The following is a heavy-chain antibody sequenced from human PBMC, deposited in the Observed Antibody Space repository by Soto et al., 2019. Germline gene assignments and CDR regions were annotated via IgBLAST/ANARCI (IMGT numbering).Heavy chain of an antibody. CDR2: IYYSGST. D-gene: IGHD6-19*01. J-gene: IGHJ6*02. Sequence: SETLSLSCTVSGGSISSYYWSGSRQPPGKGLEWIGYIYYSGSTNYNPSLKSRVTISVDTSKNQFSLKLSSVTAADTAVYYCARHPSSSGWYYYYYGMDVWGQGTTVTVS. V-gene: IGHV4-59*08. CDR1: GGSISSYY. CDR3: ARHPSSSGWYYYYYGMDV.